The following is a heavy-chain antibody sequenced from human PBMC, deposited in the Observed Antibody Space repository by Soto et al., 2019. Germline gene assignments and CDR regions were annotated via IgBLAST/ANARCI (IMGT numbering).Heavy chain of an antibody. D-gene: IGHD3-10*01. CDR1: GGSISSSNW. CDR3: ARGTRTNYYYYGMDV. V-gene: IGHV4-4*02. CDR2: IYHSGST. J-gene: IGHJ6*02. Sequence: PSETLSLTCAVSGGSISSSNWWSRVRQPPGKGLEWIGEIYHSGSTNYNPSLKSRVTISVDKSKNQFSLKLSSVTAADTAVYYCARGTRTNYYYYGMDVWGXGTTVNVSS.